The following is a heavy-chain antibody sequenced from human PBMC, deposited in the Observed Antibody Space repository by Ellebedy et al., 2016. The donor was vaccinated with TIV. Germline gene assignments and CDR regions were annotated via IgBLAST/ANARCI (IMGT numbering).Heavy chain of an antibody. D-gene: IGHD2-15*01. CDR3: AKGSSDIVVVVAADPIDY. Sequence: GESLKISCAASGFTFSSYGMHWVRQAPGKGLEWVAFIRYDGSNKYYADSVKGRFTISRDNSKNTLYLQMNSLRAEDTAVYYCAKGSSDIVVVVAADPIDYWGQGTLVTVSS. V-gene: IGHV3-30*02. CDR2: IRYDGSNK. CDR1: GFTFSSYG. J-gene: IGHJ4*02.